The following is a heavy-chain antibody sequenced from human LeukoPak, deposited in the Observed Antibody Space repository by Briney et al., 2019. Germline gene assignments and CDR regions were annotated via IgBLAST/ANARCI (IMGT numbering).Heavy chain of an antibody. J-gene: IGHJ4*02. D-gene: IGHD3-22*01. V-gene: IGHV4-59*12. Sequence: PWETLSLTCTVSGDSISAFYWSWIRQPPGKGLEWIGYIHYSGSTNYNPSLKSRVTISIETSKNQFSLKLSSVTAADTAVYYCAMEVPREGYYDSSGFSHWGQGTLVTVSS. CDR2: IHYSGST. CDR1: GDSISAFY. CDR3: AMEVPREGYYDSSGFSH.